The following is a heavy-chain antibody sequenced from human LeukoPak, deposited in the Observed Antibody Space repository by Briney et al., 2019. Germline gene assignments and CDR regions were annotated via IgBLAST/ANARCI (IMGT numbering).Heavy chain of an antibody. J-gene: IGHJ4*02. Sequence: SETLSLTCTVSGYSISSGYYWGWLRQPPGKGLEWIGSIYHSGSTYYNPSLKSRVTISVDTSKNQFSLKLSSVTAADTAVYYCARISGSYSRGYFDYWGQGTLVTVSS. V-gene: IGHV4-38-2*02. CDR3: ARISGSYSRGYFDY. CDR2: IYHSGST. CDR1: GYSISSGYY. D-gene: IGHD1-26*01.